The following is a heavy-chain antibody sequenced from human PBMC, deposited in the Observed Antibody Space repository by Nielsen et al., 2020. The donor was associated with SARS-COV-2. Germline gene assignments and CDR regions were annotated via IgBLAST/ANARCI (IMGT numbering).Heavy chain of an antibody. CDR1: GFILSSYW. CDR3: TRDLHDY. V-gene: IGHV3-7*03. Sequence: GGSLRLSCSASGFILSSYWMSWVRQAPGKGLEWVATINAGGSQKFHVDSVRGRFTISRDVTDNSLYLQMNNLRAEDTAIYYCTRDLHDYWGQGTLVTVSS. CDR2: INAGGSQK. J-gene: IGHJ4*02.